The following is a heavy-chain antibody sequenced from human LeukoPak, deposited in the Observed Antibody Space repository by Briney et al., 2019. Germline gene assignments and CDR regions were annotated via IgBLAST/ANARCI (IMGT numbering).Heavy chain of an antibody. CDR1: GGSISSSSYY. J-gene: IGHJ3*02. CDR3: ARDRLGEMNEAFDI. D-gene: IGHD3-10*01. Sequence: PSETLSLTCTVPGGSISSSSYYWGWISQPPGKGLAWIGSIYYSGSTYYNPSLKSRVTISVDTSKNQFSLKLRSVTAADTAVYYCARDRLGEMNEAFDIWGQGTMVTVSS. V-gene: IGHV4-39*02. CDR2: IYYSGST.